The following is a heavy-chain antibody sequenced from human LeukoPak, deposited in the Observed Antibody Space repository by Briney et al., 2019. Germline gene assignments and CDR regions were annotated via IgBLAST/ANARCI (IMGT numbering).Heavy chain of an antibody. CDR3: AKQSYARSLGE. Sequence: GGSLRLSCATSGFPFSDFSMSWVRQAPGMGLEWISTTNSGGTSTYYAESVKGRFTISRDNSKNTLYLQMSSLRVEDTAVYYCAKQSYARSLGEGGPGTLVSVSS. J-gene: IGHJ4*02. D-gene: IGHD2-8*01. CDR1: GFPFSDFS. CDR2: TNSGGTST. V-gene: IGHV3-23*01.